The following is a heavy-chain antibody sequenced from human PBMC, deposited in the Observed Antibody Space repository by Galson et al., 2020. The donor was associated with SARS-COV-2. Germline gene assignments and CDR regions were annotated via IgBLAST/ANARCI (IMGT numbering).Heavy chain of an antibody. V-gene: IGHV3-23*01. Sequence: GESLKISCAASGFTFSRHDMTWVRQAPGKGLEWVSSISASGSSTYYGDSVKGRSTIARVNSKNTVYLQMNSLRVEDTAVYYCVKDGRGNANFYYGMDVWGQGTTVTVSS. CDR1: GFTFSRHD. D-gene: IGHD1-1*01. CDR2: ISASGSST. J-gene: IGHJ6*02. CDR3: VKDGRGNANFYYGMDV.